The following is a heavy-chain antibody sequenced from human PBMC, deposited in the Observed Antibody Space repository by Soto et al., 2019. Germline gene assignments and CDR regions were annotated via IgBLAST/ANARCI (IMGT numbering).Heavy chain of an antibody. CDR3: ARQAGDRFYYYYYYMDV. CDR1: GGSISSYY. Sequence: QVQLQESGPGLVKPSETLSLTCTVSGGSISSYYWSWIRQPPGKGLEWIGYIYYSGSTNYNPSLKSRVTISVDTSKNQFSLKLSSVTAADTAVYYCARQAGDRFYYYYYYMDVWGKGTTVTVSS. V-gene: IGHV4-59*08. D-gene: IGHD4-17*01. CDR2: IYYSGST. J-gene: IGHJ6*03.